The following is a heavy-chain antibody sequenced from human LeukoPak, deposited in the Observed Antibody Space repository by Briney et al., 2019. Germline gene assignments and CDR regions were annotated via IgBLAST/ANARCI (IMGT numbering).Heavy chain of an antibody. J-gene: IGHJ4*02. CDR2: INGDGSTL. CDR1: GFIFSRYW. CDR3: VRDFGESSGYYFDY. V-gene: IGHV3-74*01. D-gene: IGHD3-22*01. Sequence: GGSLRLSCAASGFIFSRYWMHWVRQAPGKGLVWVSRINGDGSTLSYADSVKGRFTISRDNAKNTLYLQMNSLRAEDTAVYYCVRDFGESSGYYFDYWGQGTLVTVSS.